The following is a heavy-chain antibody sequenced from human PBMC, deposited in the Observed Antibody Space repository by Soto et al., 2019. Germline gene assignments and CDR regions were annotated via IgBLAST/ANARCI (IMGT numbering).Heavy chain of an antibody. CDR2: ITHGGST. Sequence: SETLSLTCAVYSGSFSGYYYSWIRQSPGKGLEWIGEITHGGSTTYSPSLRSRVTMSLDTSKNQFSLNMTSMTAADTAVYYCARGRLFLTTSGLAITYFDYWGQGTLVTVSS. J-gene: IGHJ4*02. V-gene: IGHV4-34*01. CDR1: SGSFSGYY. CDR3: ARGRLFLTTSGLAITYFDY. D-gene: IGHD3-3*01.